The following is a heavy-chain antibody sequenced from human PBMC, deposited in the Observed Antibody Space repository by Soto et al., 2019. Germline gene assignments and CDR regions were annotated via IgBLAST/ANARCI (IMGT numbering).Heavy chain of an antibody. D-gene: IGHD2-15*01. Sequence: VKVSCKASGYTFTSYAMNWVRQAPGQGLEWMGWINTNTGNPTYAQGFTGRFVFSLDTSVSTAYLQICSLKAEDTAVYYCAREGYCSGGSCYGDYYYYGMDVWGQGTTVTVSS. CDR1: GYTFTSYA. V-gene: IGHV7-4-1*01. CDR3: AREGYCSGGSCYGDYYYYGMDV. CDR2: INTNTGNP. J-gene: IGHJ6*01.